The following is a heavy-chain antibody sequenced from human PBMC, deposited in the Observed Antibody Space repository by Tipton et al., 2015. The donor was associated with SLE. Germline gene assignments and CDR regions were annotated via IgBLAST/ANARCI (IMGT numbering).Heavy chain of an antibody. CDR2: IFYSGST. CDR3: SRGVVGTVVTGDYFDY. CDR1: GYSISRGYY. J-gene: IGHJ4*02. D-gene: IGHD4-23*01. V-gene: IGHV4-31*11. Sequence: TLSLTCAVSGYSISRGYYWGWIRQHPGKGLEWIGYIFYSGSTYYNPSLQSRVTISVDSSKNQFSLKLTSVTAADTAVYYCSRGVVGTVVTGDYFDYWGQGTLVTVSS.